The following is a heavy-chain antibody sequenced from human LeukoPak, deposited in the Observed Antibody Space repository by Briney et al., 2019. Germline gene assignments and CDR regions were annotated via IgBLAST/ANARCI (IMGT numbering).Heavy chain of an antibody. CDR3: ARGAGIAVAGKDYYYYMDV. CDR2: INPSGGST. D-gene: IGHD6-19*01. V-gene: IGHV1-46*01. Sequence: ASVKVSCKASGYTFTSYYMHWVRQAPGQGLEWMGIINPSGGSTSYAQKFQGRVTMTRDMSTSTVYMELSSLRSEDTAVYYCARGAGIAVAGKDYYYYMDVWGKGTTVTISS. J-gene: IGHJ6*03. CDR1: GYTFTSYY.